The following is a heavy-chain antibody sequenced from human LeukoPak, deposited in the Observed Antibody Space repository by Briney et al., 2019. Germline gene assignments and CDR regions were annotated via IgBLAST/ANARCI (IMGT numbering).Heavy chain of an antibody. Sequence: PSETLSLTCTVSGGSISSYYWSWLRQPPGKGLEWIGYIYYSGSTNYNPSLKSRVTISVDTSKNQFSLKLSSVTAADTAVYYCATLERDDYGGNYAFDIWGQGTMVTVSS. J-gene: IGHJ3*02. V-gene: IGHV4-59*01. CDR3: ATLERDDYGGNYAFDI. CDR2: IYYSGST. D-gene: IGHD4/OR15-4a*01. CDR1: GGSISSYY.